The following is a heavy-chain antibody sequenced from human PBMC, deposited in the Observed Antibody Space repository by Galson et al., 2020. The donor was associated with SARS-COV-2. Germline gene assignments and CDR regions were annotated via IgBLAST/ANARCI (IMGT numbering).Heavy chain of an antibody. Sequence: GESLKISCAASGFTFSSYEMNWVRQAPGKGLEWVSYISSSGSTIYYADSVKGRFTISRDNAKNSLYLQMNSLRAEDTAVYYCARTGRVYYDYVWGSYRPGYFDYWGQGTLVTVSS. J-gene: IGHJ4*02. CDR2: ISSSGSTI. V-gene: IGHV3-48*03. CDR3: ARTGRVYYDYVWGSYRPGYFDY. CDR1: GFTFSSYE. D-gene: IGHD3-16*02.